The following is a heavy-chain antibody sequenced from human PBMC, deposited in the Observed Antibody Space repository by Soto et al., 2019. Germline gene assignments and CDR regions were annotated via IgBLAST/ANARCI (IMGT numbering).Heavy chain of an antibody. V-gene: IGHV3-21*04. J-gene: IGHJ4*02. CDR1: GFTFSGYS. CDR3: ARHLGRIEAARFDY. CDR2: ISRTSNYI. Sequence: EVLLVESGGGLVRPGGSLRLSCAASGFTFSGYSMNWVRQAPGKGLEWVSSISRTSNYIHYADSVKGRFIISRDNAQNSLFLQMNRLRVEDTAVYYCARHLGRIEAARFDYWGRGTLVTVSS. D-gene: IGHD2-15*01.